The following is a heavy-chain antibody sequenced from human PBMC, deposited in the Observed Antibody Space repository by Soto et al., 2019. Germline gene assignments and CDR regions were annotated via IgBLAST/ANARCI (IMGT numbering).Heavy chain of an antibody. J-gene: IGHJ5*02. CDR1: GGSITSAGSV. V-gene: IGHV4-30-2*01. CDR2: IYHSGFT. CDR3: ASGRDWFGP. Sequence: QLQLQESGSRLVKPSETLYLTCAVSGGSITSAGSVWSWIRQPPGRGLEWIGYIYHSGFTDYTPSLSSRVTISLDMSNNQISLKLISVTAADTAVYYCASGRDWFGPWGHGTLVTASS.